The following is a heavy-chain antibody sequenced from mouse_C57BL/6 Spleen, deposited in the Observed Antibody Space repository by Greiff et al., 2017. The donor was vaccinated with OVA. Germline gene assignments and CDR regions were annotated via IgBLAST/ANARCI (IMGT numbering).Heavy chain of an antibody. V-gene: IGHV1-72*01. D-gene: IGHD2-4*01. Sequence: QVQLKQPGAELVKPGASVKLSCKASGYTFTSYWMHWVKQRPGRGLEWIGRIDPNSGGTKYNEKFKSKATLTVDKPSSTAYMQLSSLTSEDSAVYYCARSLYDYDFAYWGQGTLVTVSA. CDR2: IDPNSGGT. CDR3: ARSLYDYDFAY. J-gene: IGHJ3*01. CDR1: GYTFTSYW.